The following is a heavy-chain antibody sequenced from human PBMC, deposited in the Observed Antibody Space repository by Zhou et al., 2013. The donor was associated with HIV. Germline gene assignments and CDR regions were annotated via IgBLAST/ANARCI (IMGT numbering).Heavy chain of an antibody. Sequence: QVQLVQSGAEVKKPGASVKVSCKPSGYTFTSYGISWVRQAPGQGLEWMGWISAYNGNTNYAQKLQGRVTLTTDTSTSTAYMELRSLRSDDTAVYYCAREAQGVAGEMVYWYFDLWGRGTLVTVSS. CDR2: ISAYNGNT. V-gene: IGHV1-18*01. CDR1: GYTFTSYG. J-gene: IGHJ2*01. D-gene: IGHD6-19*01. CDR3: AREAQGVAGEMVYWYFDL.